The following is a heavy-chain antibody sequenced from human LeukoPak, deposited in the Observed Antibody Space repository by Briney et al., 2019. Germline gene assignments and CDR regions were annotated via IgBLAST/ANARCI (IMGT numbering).Heavy chain of an antibody. CDR1: GGSISSYY. V-gene: IGHV4-59*01. CDR3: ASWGYSSGYVFDI. Sequence: SETLSLTCTVSGGSISSYYWSWIRQPPGKGLEWIGCIYYSGSTNYNPSLKSRATISVDTSKNQFSLKLSSVTAADTAVYYCASWGYSSGYVFDIWGQGTMVTVSS. J-gene: IGHJ3*02. CDR2: IYYSGST. D-gene: IGHD6-19*01.